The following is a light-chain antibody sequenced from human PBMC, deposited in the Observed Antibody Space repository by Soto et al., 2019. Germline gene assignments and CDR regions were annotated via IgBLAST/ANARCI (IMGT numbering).Light chain of an antibody. CDR3: QQSDSLPPT. J-gene: IGKJ4*01. CDR2: DAI. Sequence: DIQMTQSPSSLSASVGDRVTITCQASQDINNFLHWYEQRPGKAAKLLIYDAIKLDTGVPSRCSGSGSGTYYTFTISSLQPEDIATYFCQQSDSLPPTFGGGTKVEI. CDR1: QDINNF. V-gene: IGKV1-33*01.